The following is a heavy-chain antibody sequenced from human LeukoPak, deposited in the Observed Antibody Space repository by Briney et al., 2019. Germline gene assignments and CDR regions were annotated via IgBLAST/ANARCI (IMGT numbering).Heavy chain of an antibody. D-gene: IGHD5-24*01. CDR2: ISYDGSNK. J-gene: IGHJ4*02. CDR1: GFTFSSYG. V-gene: IGHV3-30*18. CDR3: AKEESRLRWLHSPGGDY. Sequence: GGSLRLSCAASGFTFSSYGMHWVRQAPGKGLEWVAVISYDGSNKYYADSVKGRFTISRDNSKNTLYLQMNSLRAEDTAVYYCAKEESRLRWLHSPGGDYWGQGTLVTVSS.